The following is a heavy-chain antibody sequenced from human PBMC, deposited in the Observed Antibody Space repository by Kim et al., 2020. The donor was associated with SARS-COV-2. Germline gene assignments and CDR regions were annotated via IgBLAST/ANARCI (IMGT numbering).Heavy chain of an antibody. V-gene: IGHV7-4-1*02. Sequence: ASVKVSCKASGYTFTSYAMNWVRQAPGQGLEWMGWINTNTGNPSYAQGFTGRFVFSLDTSVSTAYLQISNLKAEDTAVYYCARVHDSSSWYGGFDPWGQGTLVTVSS. CDR1: GYTFTSYA. D-gene: IGHD6-13*01. J-gene: IGHJ5*02. CDR3: ARVHDSSSWYGGFDP. CDR2: INTNTGNP.